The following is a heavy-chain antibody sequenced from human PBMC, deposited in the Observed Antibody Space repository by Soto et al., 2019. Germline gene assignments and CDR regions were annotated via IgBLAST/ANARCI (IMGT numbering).Heavy chain of an antibody. D-gene: IGHD6-13*01. J-gene: IGHJ4*02. Sequence: QVQLQQWGAGLLKPSETLSLTCAVYGGSFSGYYWSWIRQPPGKGLEWIGEINHSGSTNYNPSLKRRVTISVDTSKNQFSLKRSSVTAADTAVYYCASVHRYSSSWYTSAYFDYWGQGTLGTGSS. CDR1: GGSFSGYY. V-gene: IGHV4-34*01. CDR3: ASVHRYSSSWYTSAYFDY. CDR2: INHSGST.